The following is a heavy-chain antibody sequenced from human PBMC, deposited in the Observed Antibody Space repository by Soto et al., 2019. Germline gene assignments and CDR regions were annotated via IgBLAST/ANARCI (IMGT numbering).Heavy chain of an antibody. Sequence: QVQLVESGGGLVKPGGSLRLSCAASGFTFSGYCMSWIRQAPGKGLECISYISSSGDRTKYADSVKGRFTISRDNAKKSLYLQMNSLRAEDTDVYYSVRDTSYHLDNWGQGTLVTVSS. CDR1: GFTFSGYC. V-gene: IGHV3-11*05. J-gene: IGHJ4*02. CDR2: ISSSGDRT. CDR3: VRDTSYHLDN. D-gene: IGHD2-2*01.